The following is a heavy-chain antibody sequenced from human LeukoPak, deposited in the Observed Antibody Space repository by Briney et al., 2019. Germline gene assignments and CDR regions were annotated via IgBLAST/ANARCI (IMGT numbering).Heavy chain of an antibody. V-gene: IGHV3-11*04. D-gene: IGHD3-22*01. CDR2: ISSSGSTI. Sequence: GGSLRLSCAASGFTFSDYYMSWIRQAPGKGLEWVSYISSSGSTIYYADSVKGRFTISRDNAKNSLYLQMNSLTVEDTAVYYCARGNSYDSSGYPEYFQNWGQGTLVTVSS. CDR1: GFTFSDYY. J-gene: IGHJ1*01. CDR3: ARGNSYDSSGYPEYFQN.